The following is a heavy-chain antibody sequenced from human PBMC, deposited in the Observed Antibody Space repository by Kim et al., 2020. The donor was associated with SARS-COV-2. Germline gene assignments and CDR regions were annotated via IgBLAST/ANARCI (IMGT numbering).Heavy chain of an antibody. Sequence: GGSLSLSCAASGFIFSSYSMNWVRQAPGKGLEWVSSIRSSSSYIYYADSVKGRFTISRDNAKNSLYLQMNSLRAEDTAVYYCATLWFVYYGLHVWGPGTT. CDR3: ATLWFVYYGLHV. J-gene: IGHJ6*02. V-gene: IGHV3-21*01. CDR1: GFIFSSYS. CDR2: IRSSSSYI. D-gene: IGHD3-10*01.